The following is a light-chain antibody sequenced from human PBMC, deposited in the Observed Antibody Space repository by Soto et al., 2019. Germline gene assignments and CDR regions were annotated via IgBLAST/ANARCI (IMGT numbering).Light chain of an antibody. CDR3: QQYGSSSTWT. V-gene: IGKV3-20*01. J-gene: IGKJ1*01. CDR1: QSVSSTY. CDR2: AAS. Sequence: EIVLTQSPGTLSLSPGERATLPCRASQSVSSTYLAWYHHKPGQPPTLLIYAASSRVTGIPDRFSGSGSGTHFTLTISILEPEDFAVYYCQQYGSSSTWTFGQGTKVVIK.